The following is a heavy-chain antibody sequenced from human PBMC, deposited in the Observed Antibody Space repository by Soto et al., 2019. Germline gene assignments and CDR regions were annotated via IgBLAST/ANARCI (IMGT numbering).Heavy chain of an antibody. CDR1: GFTVSSNY. Sequence: GGSLRLSCAASGFTVSSNYMSWVRQAPGKGLEWVSVIYSGGSTYYADSVKGRFTISRDNSKNTLYLQMNSLRAEDTAVYYCARGLLSSSWYRSVDYYYGMDVWGQGTTVTVSS. CDR2: IYSGGST. CDR3: ARGLLSSSWYRSVDYYYGMDV. J-gene: IGHJ6*02. V-gene: IGHV3-53*01. D-gene: IGHD6-13*01.